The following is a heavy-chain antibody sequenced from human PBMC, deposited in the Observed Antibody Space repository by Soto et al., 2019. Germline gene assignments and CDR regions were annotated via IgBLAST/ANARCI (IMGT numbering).Heavy chain of an antibody. J-gene: IGHJ4*02. CDR2: IGTKADSFAT. V-gene: IGHV3-73*01. CDR3: TRLLEYYYDSTGYYVFDY. Sequence: GGSLRLSCTTSEFTLSDTPMHWVRQASGKGLEWVGRIGTKADSFATAYAASVRGRFTVSRDDSKNTAYLQMNSLKPEDTAIYYCTRLLEYYYDSTGYYVFDYWGQSTLVTVSS. CDR1: EFTLSDTP. D-gene: IGHD3-22*01.